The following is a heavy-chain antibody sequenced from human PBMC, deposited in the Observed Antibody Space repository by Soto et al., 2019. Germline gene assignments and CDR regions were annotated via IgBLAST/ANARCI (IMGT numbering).Heavy chain of an antibody. D-gene: IGHD6-13*01. CDR2: ISGSGGST. J-gene: IGHJ6*02. V-gene: IGHV3-23*01. CDR3: AKSRIAASYYYYGMDV. CDR1: GFTFSSYA. Sequence: GGSLRLSCAASGFTFSSYAMSWVRQAPGKGLEWVSAISGSGGSTYYADSVKGRFTISRDNSKNTLYLQMNSLRAEDTAVYYCAKSRIAASYYYYGMDVWGQGTTVTVSS.